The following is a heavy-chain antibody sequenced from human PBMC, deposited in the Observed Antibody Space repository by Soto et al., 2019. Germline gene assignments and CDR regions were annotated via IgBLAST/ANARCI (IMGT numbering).Heavy chain of an antibody. J-gene: IGHJ6*02. Sequence: QVQLVQSGAEVKQPGSSVKVSCKASGGTFSSYAISWVRQAPGQGLEWMGGIIPIFGTANYAQKFQGRVTITADKSTSTAYMELSSLRSEDTAVYYCARFGDATYYDFWSGPTYGMDVWGQGTTVTVSS. CDR3: ARFGDATYYDFWSGPTYGMDV. V-gene: IGHV1-69*06. CDR2: IIPIFGTA. D-gene: IGHD3-3*01. CDR1: GGTFSSYA.